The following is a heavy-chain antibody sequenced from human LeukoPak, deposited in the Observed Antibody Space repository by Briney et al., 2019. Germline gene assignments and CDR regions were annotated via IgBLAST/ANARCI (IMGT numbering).Heavy chain of an antibody. J-gene: IGHJ3*02. D-gene: IGHD5-12*01. CDR2: IIPIFCTA. V-gene: IGHV1-69*06. CDR3: ARERPSGGGAFDI. Sequence: SVKVSCKASGGTFSSYAISWVRQAPGQGLEWMGWIIPIFCTANYAQKFQGRVTITADKSTSTAYMELSSLRSEDTAVYYCARERPSGGGAFDIWGQGTMVTVSS. CDR1: GGTFSSYA.